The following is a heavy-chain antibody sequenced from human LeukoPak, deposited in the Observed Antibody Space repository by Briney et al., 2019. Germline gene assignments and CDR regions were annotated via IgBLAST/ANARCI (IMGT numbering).Heavy chain of an antibody. Sequence: SETLSLTCAVFGYSISRGYYWGWIRQPPWKGLDWIGSIDRSGSTYYNPSLKSRVTILVDTSKNQFSLKLKSVTAADTAVYYCAREVFRASPFDYWGQGTLVTVSS. D-gene: IGHD1-14*01. V-gene: IGHV4-38-2*02. CDR3: AREVFRASPFDY. J-gene: IGHJ4*02. CDR1: GYSISRGYY. CDR2: IDRSGST.